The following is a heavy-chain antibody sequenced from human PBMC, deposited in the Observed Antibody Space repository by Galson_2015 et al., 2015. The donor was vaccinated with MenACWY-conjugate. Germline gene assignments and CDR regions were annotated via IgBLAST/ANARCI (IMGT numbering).Heavy chain of an antibody. Sequence: SLRLSCAASGFTFSSYSMNWVRQAPGKGLEWVAVISYDGSNKYYADSVKGRFTISRDNSKNTLYLQMNSLRAEDTAVYYCAKPSIGGSRGWIRNYGMDVWGQGTTVTVSS. V-gene: IGHV3-30*18. CDR1: GFTFSSYS. CDR2: ISYDGSNK. CDR3: AKPSIGGSRGWIRNYGMDV. D-gene: IGHD5-18*01. J-gene: IGHJ6*02.